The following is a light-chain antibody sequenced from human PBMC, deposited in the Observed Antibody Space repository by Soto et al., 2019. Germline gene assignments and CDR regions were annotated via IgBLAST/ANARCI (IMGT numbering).Light chain of an antibody. CDR2: DAS. J-gene: IGKJ3*01. CDR1: EDISKY. V-gene: IGKV1-33*01. Sequence: DIQMTQYPSSLSASVGDRVTITCQASEDISKYLNWYQQKPGKAPKLLIYDASNLETGVPSRFSGSGSGTDFTFTISSLQPEDIATYYCQQYGSSRFTFGPGTKVDIK. CDR3: QQYGSSRFT.